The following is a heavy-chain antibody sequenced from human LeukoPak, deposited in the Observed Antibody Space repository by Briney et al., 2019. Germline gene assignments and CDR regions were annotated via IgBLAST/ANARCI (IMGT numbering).Heavy chain of an antibody. J-gene: IGHJ3*02. V-gene: IGHV3-30*18. CDR2: ISYDGSNK. CDR1: GFTFSSYG. D-gene: IGHD6-6*01. CDR3: AKGIAARPDDAFDI. Sequence: PGGSLRLSCAASGFTFSSYGMHWVRQAPGKGLEWVAVISYDGSNKYYADSVKGRFTISRDNSKNTLYLQMNSLRAEDTAVYYCAKGIAARPDDAFDIWGQGTMVTVSS.